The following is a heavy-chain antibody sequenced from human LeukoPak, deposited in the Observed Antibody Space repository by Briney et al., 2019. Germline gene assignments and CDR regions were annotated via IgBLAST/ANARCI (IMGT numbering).Heavy chain of an antibody. J-gene: IGHJ4*02. CDR3: AKDRGIISDY. V-gene: IGHV3-30*02. D-gene: IGHD3-10*01. CDR1: GFTFSSYE. CDR2: IRYDGSNK. Sequence: GGSLRLSCAASGFTFSSYEMNWVRQAPGKGLEWVAFIRYDGSNKYYADSVKGRFTISRDNSKNTLYLQMNSLRAEDTALYYCAKDRGIISDYWGQGILVTVSS.